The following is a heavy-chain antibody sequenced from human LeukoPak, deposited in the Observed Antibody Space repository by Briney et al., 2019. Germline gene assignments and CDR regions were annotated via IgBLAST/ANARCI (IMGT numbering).Heavy chain of an antibody. V-gene: IGHV4-59*01. CDR1: GGSISSYY. D-gene: IGHD7-27*01. CDR2: IYYSGTT. Sequence: SETLSLTCTVSGGSISSYYWNWIRQPPGKGLEWIGYIYYSGTTNYNPSLQSRVTISVDTSKNQFSLKLSSVTAADTAVYYCATVSTGGPRRHFDYWGQGTLVTVSS. J-gene: IGHJ4*02. CDR3: ATVSTGGPRRHFDY.